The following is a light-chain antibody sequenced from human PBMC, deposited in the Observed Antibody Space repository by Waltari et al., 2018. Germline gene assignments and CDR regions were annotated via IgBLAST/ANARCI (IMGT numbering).Light chain of an antibody. V-gene: IGKV1-12*01. CDR2: GVS. CDR3: QQLNSYPLT. J-gene: IGKJ4*01. Sequence: DIQMTQSPSSVSASVGDRVTIACRASQAINNWLVWYQQKPGKPPRLLLNGVSSLASGVPSRFSGSGSGTDFTLTISSLQPEDFATYYCQQLNSYPLTFGGGTKVEIK. CDR1: QAINNW.